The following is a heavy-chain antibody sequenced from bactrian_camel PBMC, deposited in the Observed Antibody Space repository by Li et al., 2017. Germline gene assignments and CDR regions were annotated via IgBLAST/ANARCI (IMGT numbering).Heavy chain of an antibody. CDR1: GNTANINC. J-gene: IGHJ4*01. CDR2: IWSVLSVT. CDR3: ASKIAYAYGESQYCLNFAHTESTWFTD. D-gene: IGHD2*01. Sequence: HVQLVESGGGSVQAGGSLSLTCTASGNTANINCMGWFRQAPGKGLEWLSVIWSVLSVTHYADSVKGRFTVSLDNAKKTMFLHMSSLRPEDTATYYCASKIAYAYGESQYCLNFAHTESTWFTDWGQGTQVTVS. V-gene: IGHV3S6*01.